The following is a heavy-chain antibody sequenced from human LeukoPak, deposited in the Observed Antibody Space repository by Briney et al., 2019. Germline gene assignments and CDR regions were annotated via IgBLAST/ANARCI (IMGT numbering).Heavy chain of an antibody. Sequence: PGGSLRLSCAASGFTFSNYWMSWVRQAPGKGLEWVAVISYDGSNKYYPDSVKGRFTISRDNSKNTLYMEMNSLRAEDTAVYYCARGAEYYYGSGSIDYWGQGTLVTVSS. V-gene: IGHV3-30-3*01. J-gene: IGHJ4*02. CDR3: ARGAEYYYGSGSIDY. CDR1: GFTFSNYW. CDR2: ISYDGSNK. D-gene: IGHD3-10*01.